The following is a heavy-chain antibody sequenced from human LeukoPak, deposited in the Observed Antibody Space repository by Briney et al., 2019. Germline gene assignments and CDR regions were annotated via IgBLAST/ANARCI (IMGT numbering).Heavy chain of an antibody. J-gene: IGHJ4*02. CDR1: GFTFSSYA. Sequence: PGGSLRLSCAASGFTFSSYAMHWVRQAPGKGLEWVAVISYDGSNKYYADPVKGRFTISRDNSKNTLYLQMNSLRAEDTAVYYCARDLRLRFLDWFDPGYWGQGTLVTVSS. CDR3: ARDLRLRFLDWFDPGY. D-gene: IGHD3-3*01. V-gene: IGHV3-30-3*01. CDR2: ISYDGSNK.